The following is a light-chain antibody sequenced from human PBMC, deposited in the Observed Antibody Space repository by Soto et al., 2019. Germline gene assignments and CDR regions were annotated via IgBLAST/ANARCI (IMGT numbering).Light chain of an antibody. CDR2: DAS. J-gene: IGKJ4*01. V-gene: IGKV3-15*01. CDR3: QRYNRWPLS. Sequence: EIVMTQSPATLSVSPXERATLSCRASQGIGSTLAWYQQKPGQTPKLLIFDASTRATGVPARFSGGGSGTEFTLTINSLQSEDVAVYYCQRYNRWPLSFGGGTKVDI. CDR1: QGIGST.